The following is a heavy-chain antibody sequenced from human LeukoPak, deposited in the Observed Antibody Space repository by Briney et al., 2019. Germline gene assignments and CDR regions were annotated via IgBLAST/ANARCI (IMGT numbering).Heavy chain of an antibody. CDR1: GFTFSSYS. V-gene: IGHV3-48*01. CDR2: ISSFSGTI. CDR3: ARDRESFAVPSMDV. J-gene: IGHJ6*03. Sequence: GGSLRLSCAASGFTFSSYSMNWVRQAPGKGLEWVSYISSFSGTIYYADSVKGRFTISRDSAKNSLYLQMNSLRAEDTAVYYCARDRESFAVPSMDVWGKGTTVTVSS. D-gene: IGHD4-17*01.